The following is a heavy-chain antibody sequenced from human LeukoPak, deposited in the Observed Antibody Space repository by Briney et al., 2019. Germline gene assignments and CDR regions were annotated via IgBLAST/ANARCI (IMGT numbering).Heavy chain of an antibody. CDR3: ARGGLWVVRPVDY. Sequence: SETLSLTCAVYGGSFSGYYSSWIRQPPGKGLEWIGEVNHSGSTNYNPSLKSRVTISVDTSKNQFSLKLSSVTAADTAVYYCARGGLWVVRPVDYWGQGTLVSVSS. J-gene: IGHJ4*02. V-gene: IGHV4-34*01. CDR2: VNHSGST. CDR1: GGSFSGYY. D-gene: IGHD3-10*01.